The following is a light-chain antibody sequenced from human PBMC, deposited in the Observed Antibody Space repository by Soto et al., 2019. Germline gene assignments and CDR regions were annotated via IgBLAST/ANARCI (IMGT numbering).Light chain of an antibody. V-gene: IGKV1-5*03. J-gene: IGKJ1*01. Sequence: DIQMTQSPTTLSRSVGDRATLTCRASQTISIWLAWYQQKPGKAPKLLIYKASTLKSGVPSRFSGSGSGTEFTLTISSLQPDDFATYYCQHYNSYSEAFGQGTRWIS. CDR2: KAS. CDR3: QHYNSYSEA. CDR1: QTISIW.